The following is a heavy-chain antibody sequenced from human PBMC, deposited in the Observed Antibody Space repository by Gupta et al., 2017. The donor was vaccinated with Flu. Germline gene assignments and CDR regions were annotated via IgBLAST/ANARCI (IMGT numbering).Heavy chain of an antibody. CDR2: ISYDGTNK. CDR1: GFPFSSYG. J-gene: IGHJ4*02. D-gene: IGHD2-15*01. Sequence: QVQLVESGGGVVQPGKSLRLSCAASGFPFSSYGMTWVRQAAGKGLEWVAVISYDGTNKYYADSVKGRFTISRDNSKNTLYLQMNSLRAEDTAVYYCAKETYCTADTCYSHYFDYWGQGTLVTVSS. V-gene: IGHV3-30*18. CDR3: AKETYCTADTCYSHYFDY.